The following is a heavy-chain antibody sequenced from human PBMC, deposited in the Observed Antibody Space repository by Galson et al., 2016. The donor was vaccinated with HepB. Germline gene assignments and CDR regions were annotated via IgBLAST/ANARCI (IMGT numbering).Heavy chain of an antibody. CDR3: AGSWT. D-gene: IGHD3-3*01. CDR2: DSMDGRRK. V-gene: IGHV3-30*03. CDR1: GFLFRGYG. Sequence: SLRLSCAGSGFLFRGYGMHWVRQAPGKGLEWVAADSMDGRRKFYSDSVRGRFTISRDNSNNMLFLQMDSLRPDDTAVYYCAGSWTWGQGTLVTVSS. J-gene: IGHJ5*02.